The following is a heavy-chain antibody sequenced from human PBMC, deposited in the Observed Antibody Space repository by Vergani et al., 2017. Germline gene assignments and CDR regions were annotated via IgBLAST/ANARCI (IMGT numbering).Heavy chain of an antibody. J-gene: IGHJ1*01. V-gene: IGHV3-30*02. D-gene: IGHD3-22*01. CDR2: IRYDGTKR. Sequence: QVQLVESGGGVVQPGGSLRLSCIASGFTFRIYGMHWVRQAPGKGLEWVAFIRYDGTKRFYGDSVKGRFTISRDNFQTTVFLQMNSLRADDSAVYYCTKVGQYDSDNFHDSWGQGALVTVAS. CDR1: GFTFRIYG. CDR3: TKVGQYDSDNFHDS.